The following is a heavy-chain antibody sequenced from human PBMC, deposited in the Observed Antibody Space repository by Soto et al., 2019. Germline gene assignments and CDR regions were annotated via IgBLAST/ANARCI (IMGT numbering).Heavy chain of an antibody. CDR3: ARGDCSSTSCYRFDP. CDR2: ISAYNGNT. Sequence: ASVKVSCKASGYTFTSYGISWVRQAPGQGLEWMGWISAYNGNTNYARKLQGRVTMTTDTSTSTAYMELRSLRSDDTAVYYCARGDCSSTSCYRFDPWGQGTLVTVSS. CDR1: GYTFTSYG. J-gene: IGHJ5*02. D-gene: IGHD2-2*01. V-gene: IGHV1-18*01.